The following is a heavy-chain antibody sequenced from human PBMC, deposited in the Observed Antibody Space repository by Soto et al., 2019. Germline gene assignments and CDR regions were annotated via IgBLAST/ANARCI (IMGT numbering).Heavy chain of an antibody. V-gene: IGHV1-18*01. D-gene: IGHD3-3*01. CDR1: GYAFTSYG. J-gene: IGHJ6*02. CDR2: ISAYNGNT. Sequence: ASVKVFCKASGYAFTSYGISWVRQAPGQGLEWMGWISAYNGNTNYAQKLQGRVTMTTDTSTSTAYMELRSLRSDDTAVYYCARTIFGVVIYYYYYGMDVWGQGTTVTVSS. CDR3: ARTIFGVVIYYYYYGMDV.